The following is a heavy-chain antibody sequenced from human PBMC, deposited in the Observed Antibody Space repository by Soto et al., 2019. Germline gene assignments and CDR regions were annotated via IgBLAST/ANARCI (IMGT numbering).Heavy chain of an antibody. Sequence: QVQLVQSGAEVKKPGSSVKVSCKASGGTFSSYAISWVRQAPGQGLEWMGGIIPIFGTANYAQKFQGRVTXTXDXXTSTAYMALSSLRSEDTAVYYCARDARDTVTTSGPGGQGTLVTVSS. CDR1: GGTFSSYA. D-gene: IGHD4-17*01. J-gene: IGHJ5*02. CDR3: ARDARDTVTTSGP. V-gene: IGHV1-69*05. CDR2: IIPIFGTA.